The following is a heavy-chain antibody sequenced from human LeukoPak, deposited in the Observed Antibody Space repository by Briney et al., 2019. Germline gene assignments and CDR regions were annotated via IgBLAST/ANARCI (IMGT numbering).Heavy chain of an antibody. CDR2: ISSSGSTI. V-gene: IGHV3-48*03. J-gene: IGHJ5*02. CDR3: VKAGDYEYNWFDP. Sequence: GGSLRLSCAASGFTFSSYEMNWVRQAPGKGLEWVSYISSSGSTIYYADSVKGRFTISRDNAKNTLYLQMSSLRAEDTAVYYCVKAGDYEYNWFDPWGQGTLVTVSS. D-gene: IGHD4-17*01. CDR1: GFTFSSYE.